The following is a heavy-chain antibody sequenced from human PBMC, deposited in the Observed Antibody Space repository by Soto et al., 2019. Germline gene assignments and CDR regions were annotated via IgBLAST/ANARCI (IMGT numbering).Heavy chain of an antibody. CDR1: GYTFTGYY. CDR3: ARGPKPLRYCSSTSCPINYGMDV. V-gene: IGHV1-2*02. D-gene: IGHD2-2*01. J-gene: IGHJ6*02. Sequence: ASVKVSCKASGYTFTGYYMHWVRQAPGQGLEWMGWINPNSGGTNYAQKFQGRVTMTRDTSISTAYMELSRLRSDDTAVYYCARGPKPLRYCSSTSCPINYGMDVWGQGTTVTASS. CDR2: INPNSGGT.